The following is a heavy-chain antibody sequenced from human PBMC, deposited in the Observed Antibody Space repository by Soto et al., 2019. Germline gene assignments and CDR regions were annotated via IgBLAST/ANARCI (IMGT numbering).Heavy chain of an antibody. CDR2: INAGNGNT. CDR3: ARPKDYDDCLDL. V-gene: IGHV1-3*01. D-gene: IGHD3-22*01. J-gene: IGHJ4*02. CDR1: GYAFTRFN. Sequence: ASVKVSCKASGYAFTRFNIHWVRQAPGQRLEWMGWINAGNGNTKYSQKFQGRVTFTRDTSANTAYMELSSLISEDTAVYYCARPKDYDDCLDLWGQGTLVTVSS.